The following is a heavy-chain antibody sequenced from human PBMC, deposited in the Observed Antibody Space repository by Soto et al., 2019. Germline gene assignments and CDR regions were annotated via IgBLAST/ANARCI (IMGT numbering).Heavy chain of an antibody. J-gene: IGHJ4*02. CDR2: IIPIFGTA. V-gene: IGHV1-69*12. Sequence: QVQLVQSGAEVKKPGSSVKVSCKASGGTFSSYAISWVRQAPGQGLEWMGGIIPIFGTANYAQKFQGRVTSTADESTSTAYMELSSLRSEDRAVYYCARVGAGGSGRDYWGQGTLVTVSS. CDR3: ARVGAGGSGRDY. D-gene: IGHD6-19*01. CDR1: GGTFSSYA.